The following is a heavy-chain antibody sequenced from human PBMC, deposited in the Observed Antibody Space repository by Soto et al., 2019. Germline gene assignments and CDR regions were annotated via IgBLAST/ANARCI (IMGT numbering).Heavy chain of an antibody. V-gene: IGHV3-23*01. CDR1: GFTFSSYA. CDR3: AKSARTTVTNYYYGMDV. CDR2: ISGSGGST. D-gene: IGHD4-17*01. Sequence: GGSLRLSCAASGFTFSSYAMSWVRQAPGKGLEWVSAISGSGGSTYYADSVKGRFTISRDNSKNTLYLQMNSLRAEDTAVYYCAKSARTTVTNYYYGMDVWGQGTTVTVSS. J-gene: IGHJ6*02.